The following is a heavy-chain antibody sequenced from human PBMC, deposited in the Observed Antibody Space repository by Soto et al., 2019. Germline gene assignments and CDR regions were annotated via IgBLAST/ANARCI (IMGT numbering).Heavy chain of an antibody. CDR1: GDSVSKYY. Sequence: LSLTCTVSGDSVSKYYWNWIRQPAGKGLEWIGRIYTTRSPNYNPSLKSRVTVSVDTSKNQFSLKLNLTSVTAADTAVYYCARSPAYGDYANLDTWGQGTLVTVSS. CDR3: ARSPAYGDYANLDT. D-gene: IGHD4-17*01. CDR2: IYTTRSP. V-gene: IGHV4-4*07. J-gene: IGHJ5*02.